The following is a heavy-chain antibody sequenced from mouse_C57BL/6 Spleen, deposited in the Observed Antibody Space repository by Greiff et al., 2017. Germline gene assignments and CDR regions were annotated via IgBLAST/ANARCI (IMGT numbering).Heavy chain of an antibody. CDR2: IYPGGGYT. CDR1: GYTFTNYW. CDR3: AREGGLPYYFDY. J-gene: IGHJ2*01. D-gene: IGHD2-10*01. V-gene: IGHV1-63*01. Sequence: QVQLQQSGAELVRPGTSVKMSCKASGYTFTNYWIGWAKQRPGHGLEWIGDIYPGGGYTNYNEKFKGKATLTADKSSSTAYMQFSSRTSEDSAIYYCAREGGLPYYFDYWGQGTTLTVSS.